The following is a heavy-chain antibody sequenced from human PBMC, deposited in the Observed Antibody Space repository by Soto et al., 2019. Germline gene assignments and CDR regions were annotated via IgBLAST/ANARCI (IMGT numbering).Heavy chain of an antibody. CDR1: GGTISSSSYY. Sequence: PSETPSLTCTVSGGTISSSSYYRGWIRQPPGKGLGWIGSIYYSGSTYYNPSLKSRVTISVDTSKNQFSLKLSSVTAADTAVYYCASLGKTGLAVGYYYYYYMDVWGKGTTVTVSS. V-gene: IGHV4-39*01. J-gene: IGHJ6*03. CDR2: IYYSGST. D-gene: IGHD7-27*01. CDR3: ASLGKTGLAVGYYYYYYMDV.